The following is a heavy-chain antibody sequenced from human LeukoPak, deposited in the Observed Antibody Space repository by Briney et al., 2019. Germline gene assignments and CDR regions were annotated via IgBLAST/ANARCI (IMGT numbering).Heavy chain of an antibody. D-gene: IGHD1-26*01. CDR2: INHSGST. J-gene: IGHJ4*02. Sequence: TSSETLSLTCAVYGGSFSGYYWSWIRRPPGKGLEWIGEINHSGSTNYNPFLKSRVTISVDTSKNQFSLKLSSVTAADTAVYYCANSPVGAPDYWGQGTLVTVSS. CDR3: ANSPVGAPDY. V-gene: IGHV4-34*01. CDR1: GGSFSGYY.